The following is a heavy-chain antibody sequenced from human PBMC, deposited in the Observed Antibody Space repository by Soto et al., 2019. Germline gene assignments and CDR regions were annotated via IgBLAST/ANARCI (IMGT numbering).Heavy chain of an antibody. CDR3: AKSILTANYYDSSGYHLTWAFDI. CDR1: GFTFSSYS. CDR2: ISSSSSYI. Sequence: GGSLRLSCAASGFTFSSYSMNWVRQAPGKGLEWVSSISSSSSYIYYADSVKGRFTISRDNAKNTLYLQMNSLRAEDTAVYYCAKSILTANYYDSSGYHLTWAFDIWGQGTMVTVSS. J-gene: IGHJ3*02. V-gene: IGHV3-21*04. D-gene: IGHD3-22*01.